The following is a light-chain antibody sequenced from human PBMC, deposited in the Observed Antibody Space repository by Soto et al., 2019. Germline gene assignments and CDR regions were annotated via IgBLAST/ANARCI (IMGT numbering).Light chain of an antibody. CDR3: SSYGGSSNLV. Sequence: QSVLTQPPSASGSPGQSVTISCTGTSSDVGGYNYVSWYQQHPGKAPKLMIYEVNKRPSGVPDRFSGSKSGNTASLTASGLQAEDEADYYCSSYGGSSNLVFGGGT. J-gene: IGLJ2*01. V-gene: IGLV2-8*01. CDR1: SSDVGGYNY. CDR2: EVN.